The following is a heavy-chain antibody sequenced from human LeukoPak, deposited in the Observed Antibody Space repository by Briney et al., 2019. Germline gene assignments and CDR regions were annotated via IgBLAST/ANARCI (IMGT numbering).Heavy chain of an antibody. CDR2: INSDGSST. CDR1: GFTFSSYA. Sequence: GGSLRLSCAASGFTFSSYAMSWVRQAPGKGLVWVSRINSDGSSTSYADSVKGRFTISRDNAKNTLYLQMNSLRAEDTAVYYCTNGGVIVTAYFDYWGQGTLVTVSS. CDR3: TNGGVIVTAYFDY. V-gene: IGHV3-74*01. D-gene: IGHD3-16*02. J-gene: IGHJ4*02.